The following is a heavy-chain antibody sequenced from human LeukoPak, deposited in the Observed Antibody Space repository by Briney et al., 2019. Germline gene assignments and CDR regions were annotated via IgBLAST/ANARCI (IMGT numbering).Heavy chain of an antibody. CDR1: GLTFSSYS. V-gene: IGHV3-48*01. CDR3: APGYCSSSSCSHYFDY. J-gene: IGHJ4*02. CDR2: ISVSSSTI. Sequence: GGSLRPSCAASGLTFSSYSMNWVRQAPGKGLEWLSYISVSSSTIYYADSVKGRFTISRDNAKNSLYLHMSSLRAEDTAVYYCAPGYCSSSSCSHYFDYWGQGTRVTVSS. D-gene: IGHD2-2*01.